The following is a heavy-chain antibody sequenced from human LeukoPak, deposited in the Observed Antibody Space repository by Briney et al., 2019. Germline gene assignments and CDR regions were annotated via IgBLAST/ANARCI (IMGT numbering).Heavy chain of an antibody. CDR3: ARGGSSSWYVPFDY. J-gene: IGHJ4*02. CDR1: GGSFSDNY. Sequence: SETLSLTCAVYGGSFSDNYWSWIRQPPGKGLEWIGEINHSGSTNYNPSLKSRVTISVDTSKNQFSLKLSSVTAADTAVYYCARGGSSSWYVPFDYWGQGTLVTVSS. CDR2: INHSGST. V-gene: IGHV4-34*01. D-gene: IGHD6-13*01.